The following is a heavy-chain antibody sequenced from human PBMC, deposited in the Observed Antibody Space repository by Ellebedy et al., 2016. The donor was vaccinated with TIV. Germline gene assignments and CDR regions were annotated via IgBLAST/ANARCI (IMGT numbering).Heavy chain of an antibody. CDR3: ALTSAMTSFGGLTVTDAFDV. CDR2: IYYTGST. CDR1: GGSISSYY. D-gene: IGHD3-16*02. J-gene: IGHJ3*01. Sequence: SETLSLTXTVSGGSISSYYWSWIRQPPGKGLEWIGYIYYTGSTNYHPSLKSRVSISIDTSKNQVSLKLRSVTAADTAVYYCALTSAMTSFGGLTVTDAFDVWGPGTMVAVSS. V-gene: IGHV4-59*12.